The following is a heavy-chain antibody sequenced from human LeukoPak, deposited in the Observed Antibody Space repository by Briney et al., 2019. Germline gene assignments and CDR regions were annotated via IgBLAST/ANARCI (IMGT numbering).Heavy chain of an antibody. Sequence: GESLKISCKGSGYSLTSYWIGWVRQMPGKGLEWMGIIYPGDSDTRYSPSFQGQVTISADKSISTAYLQWSSLKASDTAMYYCARQVEMATMSNYYYYMDVWGKGTTVTISS. CDR3: ARQVEMATMSNYYYYMDV. CDR1: GYSLTSYW. J-gene: IGHJ6*03. CDR2: IYPGDSDT. D-gene: IGHD5-24*01. V-gene: IGHV5-51*01.